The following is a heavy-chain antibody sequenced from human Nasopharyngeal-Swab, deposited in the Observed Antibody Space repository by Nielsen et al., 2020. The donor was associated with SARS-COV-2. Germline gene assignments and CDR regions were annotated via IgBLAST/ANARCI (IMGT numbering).Heavy chain of an antibody. CDR2: IYPGDSDT. CDR3: ARLYEARRYYCYYMDV. Sequence: GESLKISCQGSGYSFTSYWIGWVRQMPGKGLEWMGIIYPGDSDTRYSPSFQGQVTISADKSISTAYLQWSSLKASDTAMYYCARLYEARRYYCYYMDVWGKGTTVTVSS. D-gene: IGHD6-6*01. J-gene: IGHJ6*03. CDR1: GYSFTSYW. V-gene: IGHV5-51*01.